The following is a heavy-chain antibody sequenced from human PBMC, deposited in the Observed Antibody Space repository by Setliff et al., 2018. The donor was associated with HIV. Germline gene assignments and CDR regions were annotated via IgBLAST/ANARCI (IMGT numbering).Heavy chain of an antibody. CDR2: IYNTGST. D-gene: IGHD5-18*01. J-gene: IGHJ5*02. CDR1: GGSISSYY. CDR3: ARRWGIRGYSS. V-gene: IGHV4-59*06. Sequence: PSETLSLTCTVSGGSISSYYWTWIRQHPGKGLEWIGYIYNTGSTYHSPSLESRVTISIDTSKNQFSLKLSSVTAADTSVYYCARRWGIRGYSSWGQGTLVTVSS.